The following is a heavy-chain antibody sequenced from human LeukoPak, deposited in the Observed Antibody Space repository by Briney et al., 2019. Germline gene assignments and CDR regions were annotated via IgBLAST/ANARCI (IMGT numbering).Heavy chain of an antibody. CDR1: GFTFSSYA. J-gene: IGHJ6*02. CDR3: AGESPDYYYGMDV. V-gene: IGHV3-30-3*01. CDR2: ISYDGSNK. Sequence: GRSLRLSCAASGFTFSSYARHWVRQAPGKGLEWVAVISYDGSNKYYADSVKGRFTISRDNSKNTLYLQMNILRAEDTAVYYCAGESPDYYYGMDVWGQGTTVTVSS.